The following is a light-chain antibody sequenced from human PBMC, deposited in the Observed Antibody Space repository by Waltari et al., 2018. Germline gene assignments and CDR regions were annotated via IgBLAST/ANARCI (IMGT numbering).Light chain of an antibody. CDR2: DVT. Sequence: QSVLTQPASVSGSPGQSITISCTGTNSDVGGYNYVSWYQQYPGKAPRLMIYDVTKRRSAVSNRFSGAKSGDTASPTISRLQAEDAAYYYCSSYTSSGTLRIYGGGTKVT. J-gene: IGLJ2*01. V-gene: IGLV2-14*01. CDR1: NSDVGGYNY. CDR3: SSYTSSGTLRI.